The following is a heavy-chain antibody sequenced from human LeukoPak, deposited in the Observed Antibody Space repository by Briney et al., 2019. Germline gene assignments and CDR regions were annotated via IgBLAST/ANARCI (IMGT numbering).Heavy chain of an antibody. Sequence: SETLSLTCAVYGGSFSGHYWSWIRQSPGKGLEWIAEINHGGSTNYNPSLKSRVTISVDTPKNHFSLKLTSVTAADTAVYYCAIPHSNGWYFDLWGRGTQVNVSS. CDR1: GGSFSGHY. CDR2: INHGGST. CDR3: AIPHSNGWYFDL. V-gene: IGHV4-34*01. D-gene: IGHD6-19*01. J-gene: IGHJ2*01.